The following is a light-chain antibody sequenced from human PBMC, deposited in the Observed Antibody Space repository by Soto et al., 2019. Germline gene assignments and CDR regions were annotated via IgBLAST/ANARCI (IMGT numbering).Light chain of an antibody. CDR2: GNS. CDR1: SSNIGAGYE. J-gene: IGLJ2*01. CDR3: QSYENTLGGMV. Sequence: QSVLTQPPSVSGAPGQRVTISCTGSSSNIGAGYEVHWYQQLPRTAPKLLIYGNSNRPSGVPDRFSGSKSGTSASLAITGLQAEDEADYYCQSYENTLGGMVFGGGTKLTVL. V-gene: IGLV1-40*01.